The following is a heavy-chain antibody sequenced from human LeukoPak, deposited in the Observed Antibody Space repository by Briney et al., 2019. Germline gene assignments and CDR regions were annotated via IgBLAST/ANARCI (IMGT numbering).Heavy chain of an antibody. Sequence: SKTLSLTCTVSGGSVSSYPWSWIRQPAGKGLEWIGRIYTSGSTNYNPSLKSRVTVSVDTSKNQFSLKLSSVTAADTAVYYCASYSNYYFDYWGQGTLVTVSS. D-gene: IGHD4-11*01. CDR1: GGSVSSYP. V-gene: IGHV4-4*07. J-gene: IGHJ4*02. CDR3: ASYSNYYFDY. CDR2: IYTSGST.